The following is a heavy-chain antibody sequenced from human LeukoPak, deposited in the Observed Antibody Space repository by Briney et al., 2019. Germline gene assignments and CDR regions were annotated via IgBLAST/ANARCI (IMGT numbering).Heavy chain of an antibody. CDR2: IYSGGST. J-gene: IGHJ4*02. CDR1: GFTVSSNY. CDR3: AKDLDSVGATCFDY. D-gene: IGHD1-26*01. Sequence: PGGSLRLSCAASGFTVSSNYMSWVRQAPGKGLEWVSVIYSGGSTYYADSVKGRFTISRDNSKNTLYLQMNSLRAEDTAVYYCAKDLDSVGATCFDYWGQGTLVTVSS. V-gene: IGHV3-53*05.